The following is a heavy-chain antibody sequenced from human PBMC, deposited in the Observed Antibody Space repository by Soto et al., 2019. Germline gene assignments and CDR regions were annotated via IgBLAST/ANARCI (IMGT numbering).Heavy chain of an antibody. Sequence: XSVKVSCKASVYTFSGFYMHWVRQAPGQGLEWMGWINPNSGGTKSVEKFQGRVTMTRDTSISTAYMELSRLTSDDTAVYYCASAAVTGTAGLDFWGQGTQVTVSS. J-gene: IGHJ4*02. V-gene: IGHV1-2*02. CDR3: ASAAVTGTAGLDF. CDR1: VYTFSGFY. D-gene: IGHD6-19*01. CDR2: INPNSGGT.